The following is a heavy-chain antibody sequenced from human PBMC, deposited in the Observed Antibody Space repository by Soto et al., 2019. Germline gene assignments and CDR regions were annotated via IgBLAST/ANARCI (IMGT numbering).Heavy chain of an antibody. CDR3: ARDSRYSGSLDY. CDR1: GFTFSSYG. Sequence: QVQLVESGGGVVQPGRSLRLSCAASGFTFSSYGMHWVRQAPGKGLEWVAVIWYDGSNKYYADSVKGRFTISRDNSKNTLYLQINRLRAEDTAVYYCARDSRYSGSLDYWGQGTLVTVSS. D-gene: IGHD1-26*01. V-gene: IGHV3-33*01. CDR2: IWYDGSNK. J-gene: IGHJ4*02.